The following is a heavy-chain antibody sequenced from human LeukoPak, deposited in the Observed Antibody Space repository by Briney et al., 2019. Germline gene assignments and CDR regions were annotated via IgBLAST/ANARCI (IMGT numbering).Heavy chain of an antibody. V-gene: IGHV3-30-3*01. D-gene: IGHD6-19*01. Sequence: GRSLRLSCAASGFTFSSYAMHWVRQAPGKGLEWVAVISYDGSNKYYADSVKGRFTISRDNSKNTLYLQMNSLRAEDTAVYYCARDRVVAYSSLYYYYGMDVWGQGTTVTVSS. CDR2: ISYDGSNK. CDR1: GFTFSSYA. J-gene: IGHJ6*02. CDR3: ARDRVVAYSSLYYYYGMDV.